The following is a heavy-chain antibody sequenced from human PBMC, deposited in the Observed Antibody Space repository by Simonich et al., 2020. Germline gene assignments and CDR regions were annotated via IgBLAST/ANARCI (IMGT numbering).Heavy chain of an antibody. D-gene: IGHD2-15*01. CDR3: ARDRYCSGGSCYYFDY. J-gene: IGHJ4*02. CDR2: IWYDGSNK. Sequence: QVQLVESGGGVVQPGRSLRLSCAASGFTFSSYGMHWVRQAPGKWLEGVAVIWYDGSNKYYADSVKGRFTISRDNSKNTLYLQMNSLRAEDTAVYYCARDRYCSGGSCYYFDYWGQGTLVTVSS. V-gene: IGHV3-33*01. CDR1: GFTFSSYG.